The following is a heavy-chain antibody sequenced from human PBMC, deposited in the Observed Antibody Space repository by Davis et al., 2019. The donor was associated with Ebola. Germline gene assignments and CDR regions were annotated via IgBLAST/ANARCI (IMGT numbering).Heavy chain of an antibody. D-gene: IGHD3-9*01. CDR1: GFTFSSYA. J-gene: IGHJ4*02. Sequence: GESLKISCAASGFTFSSYAMSWVRQAPGKGLEWVSAISGSGGSTYYADSVKGRFTISRDNSKNTLYLQMNSLRAEDTAVYYCATYYDILTGYYDWGQGTLVTVSS. V-gene: IGHV3-23*01. CDR2: ISGSGGST. CDR3: ATYYDILTGYYD.